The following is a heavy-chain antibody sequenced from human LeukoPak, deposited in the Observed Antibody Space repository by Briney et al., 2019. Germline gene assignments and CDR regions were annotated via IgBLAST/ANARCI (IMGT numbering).Heavy chain of an antibody. CDR3: ARHQPVAE. CDR2: MYYSGST. V-gene: IGHV4-59*08. Sequence: AETLSLTCTVSGVSITNYYWSWIRQPPGKGLEWIGNMYYSGSTNYNPSLKSRLSISVDTSKNQFSLRLTSVTAADTAVYYCARHQPVAEWGQGILVAVSS. D-gene: IGHD6-19*01. J-gene: IGHJ4*02. CDR1: GVSITNYY.